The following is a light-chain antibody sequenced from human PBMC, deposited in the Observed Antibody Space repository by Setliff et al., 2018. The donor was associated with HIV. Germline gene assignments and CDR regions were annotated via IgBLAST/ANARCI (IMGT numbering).Light chain of an antibody. CDR1: SSDVGGYNY. Sequence: QSVLTQPASVSGSPGQSITISCTGTSSDVGGYNYVSWYQQHPGEAPRLLIYDVSYRPSGISRRFSGSKSGSTASLTISGLQTEDEADYYCCSYTDNSTLDVFGTGTKVTVL. V-gene: IGLV2-14*03. J-gene: IGLJ1*01. CDR2: DVS. CDR3: CSYTDNSTLDV.